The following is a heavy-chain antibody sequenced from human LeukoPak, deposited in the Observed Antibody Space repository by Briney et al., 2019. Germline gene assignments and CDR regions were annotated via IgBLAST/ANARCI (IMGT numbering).Heavy chain of an antibody. CDR2: IYTSGST. Sequence: SETLSLTCTVSGGSISSGTYYWRWIRQPAGKGLEWIGRIYTSGSTNYNPSLKSRVTISVDTSKNQFSLKLSSVTAADTAVYYCARGHIGPWGQGTLVTVSS. CDR1: GGSISSGTYY. D-gene: IGHD2-21*01. V-gene: IGHV4-61*02. CDR3: ARGHIGP. J-gene: IGHJ5*02.